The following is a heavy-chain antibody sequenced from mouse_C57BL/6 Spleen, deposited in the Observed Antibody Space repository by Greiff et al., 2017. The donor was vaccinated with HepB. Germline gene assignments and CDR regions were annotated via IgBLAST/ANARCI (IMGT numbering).Heavy chain of an antibody. CDR2: INPSNGGT. D-gene: IGHD2-4*01. J-gene: IGHJ3*01. CDR3: ARSDEYDAWFAY. Sequence: QVQLQQPGTELVKPGASVKLSCKASGYTFNSYWMHWVKQRPGQGLEWIGNINPSNGGTNYNEKFKSKATLTVDKSSSTAYMQRSSLTSEDSAVYYCARSDEYDAWFAYWGQGTLVTVSA. CDR1: GYTFNSYW. V-gene: IGHV1-53*01.